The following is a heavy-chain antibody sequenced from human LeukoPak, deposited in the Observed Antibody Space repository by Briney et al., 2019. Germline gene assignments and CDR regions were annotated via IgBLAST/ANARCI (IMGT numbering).Heavy chain of an antibody. D-gene: IGHD2-15*01. CDR3: AKGAKRLGYCSGGTCYSNYDYYYMDV. Sequence: GGSLRLSCAASGFTFSSYEMNWVRQAPGKGLDWVSYISSSGSTIYYADSVKGRFTISRDNSKNTLYLQMNSLRAEDTAVYYCAKGAKRLGYCSGGTCYSNYDYYYMDVWGKGTTVTISS. CDR2: ISSSGSTI. V-gene: IGHV3-48*03. J-gene: IGHJ6*03. CDR1: GFTFSSYE.